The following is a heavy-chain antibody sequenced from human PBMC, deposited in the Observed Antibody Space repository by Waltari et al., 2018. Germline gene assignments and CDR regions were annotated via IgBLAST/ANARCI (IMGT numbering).Heavy chain of an antibody. D-gene: IGHD3-16*01. CDR1: GFPFSSYS. CDR3: ARDRNDYVWGRYAFDI. CDR2: ISSSSSYI. V-gene: IGHV3-21*01. J-gene: IGHJ3*02. Sequence: EVQLVESGGALVKPGGSLRLPCPASGFPFSSYSLNWFRQPPGKGLEWVSSISSSSSYIYYADSVKGRFTISRDNAKNSLYLQMNSLRAEDTAVYYCARDRNDYVWGRYAFDIWGQGTMVTVSS.